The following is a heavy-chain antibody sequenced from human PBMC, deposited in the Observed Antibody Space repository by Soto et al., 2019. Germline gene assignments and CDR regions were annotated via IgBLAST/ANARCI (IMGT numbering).Heavy chain of an antibody. Sequence: QLQLQESGPGLVKPSETLSLTCTVSGGSISSSSYYWGWIRQPPGKGLEWIGSIYYSGSTYYNPSLKSRVTISVDTSKNQFSLKLSSVTAADTAVYYCARLELAAITGFDYWGQGTLVTVSS. CDR3: ARLELAAITGFDY. D-gene: IGHD5-12*01. CDR2: IYYSGST. CDR1: GGSISSSSYY. V-gene: IGHV4-39*01. J-gene: IGHJ4*02.